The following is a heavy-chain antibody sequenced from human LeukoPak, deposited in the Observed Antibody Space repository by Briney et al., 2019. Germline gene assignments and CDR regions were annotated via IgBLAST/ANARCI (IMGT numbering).Heavy chain of an antibody. CDR3: AAWTDRGYNF. V-gene: IGHV3-7*01. CDR2: INPEGSQT. J-gene: IGHJ4*02. D-gene: IGHD5-24*01. Sequence: GGSLRLSCAASGFTFSSSWMNWVRQAPGKGLQWVGNINPEGSQTRFVDSVMGRFTMSKDNAKNALYLQMNNLRVEDTAVFYCAAWTDRGYNFWGQGTVVPVSS. CDR1: GFTFSSSW.